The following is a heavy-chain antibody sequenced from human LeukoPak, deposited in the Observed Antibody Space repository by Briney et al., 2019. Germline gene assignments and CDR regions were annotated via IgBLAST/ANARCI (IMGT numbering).Heavy chain of an antibody. J-gene: IGHJ3*02. CDR2: INPNSGGT. CDR1: GYTFTGYY. CDR3: ARGPYSSGWYYDAFDI. Sequence: ASVKVSCKASGYTFTGYYMHWVRQAPGQGLEWMGWINPNSGGTNYAQKFQGRVTMTRDTSISTAYMELSRLRSDDTAMYYCARGPYSSGWYYDAFDIWGQGTMVTVSS. D-gene: IGHD6-19*01. V-gene: IGHV1-2*02.